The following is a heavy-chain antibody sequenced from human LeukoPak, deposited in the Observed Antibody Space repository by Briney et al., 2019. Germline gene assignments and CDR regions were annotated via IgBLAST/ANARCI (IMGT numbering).Heavy chain of an antibody. CDR1: GFTFSSYW. CDR2: IKQDGSEK. D-gene: IGHD6-13*01. V-gene: IGHV3-7*04. J-gene: IGHJ4*02. Sequence: GGALRLSCAASGFTFSSYWMSWVRQAPGKGLEWVANIKQDGSEKYYVDSVKGRVTISRDNAKNSLDLQMNSRRAEDTAVYYCARGTIAAAGYYYFDYWGQGTQVTVSS. CDR3: ARGTIAAAGYYYFDY.